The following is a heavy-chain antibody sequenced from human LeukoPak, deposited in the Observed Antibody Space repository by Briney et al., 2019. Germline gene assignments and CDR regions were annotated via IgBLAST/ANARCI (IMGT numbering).Heavy chain of an antibody. V-gene: IGHV4-34*01. J-gene: IGHJ6*02. Sequence: SETLSLTCAVYGGSFSGYYWSWIRHPPGKGLEWIGEINHGGSTNYNPSLKSRVTISVDTSKNQFSLKLSSVTAADTAVYFCASRYYNYGMDVWGQGTTVTVSS. CDR2: INHGGST. CDR1: GGSFSGYY. CDR3: ASRYYNYGMDV.